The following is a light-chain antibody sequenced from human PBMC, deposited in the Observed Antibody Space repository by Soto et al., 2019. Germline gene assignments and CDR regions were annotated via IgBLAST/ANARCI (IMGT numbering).Light chain of an antibody. J-gene: IGKJ1*01. V-gene: IGKV3-20*01. CDR3: KQYGSSPWT. CDR2: GAS. Sequence: EIVLTQSPGTLSLSPGERATLSCRASQSVSSSFLAWYQQKPGQAPRLLIYGASSRATGIPDRFSGSGSGTAFTITISRLEPEDFAVYSCKQYGSSPWTFGQGTKVEIK. CDR1: QSVSSSF.